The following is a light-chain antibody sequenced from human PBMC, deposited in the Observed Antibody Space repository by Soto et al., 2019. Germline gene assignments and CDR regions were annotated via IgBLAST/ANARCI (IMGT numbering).Light chain of an antibody. CDR3: SSFTSSITYV. J-gene: IGLJ1*01. Sequence: QSVLTQPASVSGSPGQSITISCTGTSSDVGGYNSVSWYRQDPGKAPKLMIYDVTNRPSGVSNRFSGSKSGNTASLTLSGLQAEDEADYYCSSFTSSITYVFGTGTKVTVL. CDR1: SSDVGGYNS. CDR2: DVT. V-gene: IGLV2-14*01.